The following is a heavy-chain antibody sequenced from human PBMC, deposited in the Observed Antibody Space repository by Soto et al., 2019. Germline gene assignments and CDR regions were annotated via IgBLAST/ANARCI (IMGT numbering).Heavy chain of an antibody. CDR1: GFTFSSYA. Sequence: GGSLRLSCAASGFTFSSYAMHWVRQAPGKGLEWVALISYDGGNKFYADSVKGRFTISRDNSKNTLYLQMNSLRAEDTAVYYCARVGGEYSGYDLGMDVWGKGTTVTVSS. CDR3: ARVGGEYSGYDLGMDV. CDR2: ISYDGGNK. V-gene: IGHV3-30*14. J-gene: IGHJ6*03. D-gene: IGHD5-12*01.